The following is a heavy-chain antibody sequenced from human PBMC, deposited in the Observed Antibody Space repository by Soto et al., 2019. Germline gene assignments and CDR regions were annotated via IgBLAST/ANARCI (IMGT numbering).Heavy chain of an antibody. CDR2: MNPNCGTT. Sequence: SVKVSCKASGGTFSSYAISWVRQAPGQGLEWMGGMNPNCGTTNYAQKFQGRVTMTRNNSISTAYMELSSLRPEDTAVYYCARARDYDFWSGYPSPYYYYYMDVWGKGTTVTVSS. J-gene: IGHJ6*03. CDR1: GGTFSSYA. D-gene: IGHD3-3*01. V-gene: IGHV1-69*05. CDR3: ARARDYDFWSGYPSPYYYYYMDV.